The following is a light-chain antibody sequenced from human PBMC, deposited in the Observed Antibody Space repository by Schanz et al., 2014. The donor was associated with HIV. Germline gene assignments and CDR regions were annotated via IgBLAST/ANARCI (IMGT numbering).Light chain of an antibody. J-gene: IGLJ3*02. CDR3: GTWDSRLDVGV. CDR2: DNN. V-gene: IGLV1-51*01. CDR1: SSNIDHNY. Sequence: QSVLTQPPSVSAAPGQKVTISCSGISSNIDHNYVSWYRQLPGTAPKLLIYDNNKRPSGIPDRFSGSKSGTSAALGITGLQTGDEADYYCGTWDSRLDVGVFGGGTKLTVL.